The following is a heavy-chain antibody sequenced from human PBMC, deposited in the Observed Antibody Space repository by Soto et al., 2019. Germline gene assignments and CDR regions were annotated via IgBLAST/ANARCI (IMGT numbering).Heavy chain of an antibody. Sequence: PWGSLRLSCAGSGFTFSSYGIHWVRQAPRKGLEWVALISYDGGNEKYTESVKDRFIISRDDSHNVAYLQMSSLRTEDTAMYYCAKDRYSGNYPTDFDYWGQGSLVTVSS. V-gene: IGHV3-30*18. CDR3: AKDRYSGNYPTDFDY. CDR1: GFTFSSYG. J-gene: IGHJ4*02. D-gene: IGHD1-26*01. CDR2: ISYDGGNE.